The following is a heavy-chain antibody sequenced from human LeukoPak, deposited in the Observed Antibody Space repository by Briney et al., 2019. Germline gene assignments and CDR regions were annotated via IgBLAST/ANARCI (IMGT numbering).Heavy chain of an antibody. CDR1: GDSIGGSGYY. Sequence: SETLSLTCSVSGDSIGGSGYYWGWVRQPPGKGLEWIGSIYHSRSTYYNPYLKSRVTISVDTSRNQFSVRLSSVSAADTAVYYCARGPYYFDSWGQGTLVTASS. CDR3: ARGPYYFDS. CDR2: IYHSRST. J-gene: IGHJ4*02. V-gene: IGHV4-39*07.